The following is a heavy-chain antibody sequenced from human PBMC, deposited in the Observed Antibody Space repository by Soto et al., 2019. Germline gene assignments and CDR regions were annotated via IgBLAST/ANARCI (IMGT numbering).Heavy chain of an antibody. V-gene: IGHV3-9*01. D-gene: IGHD3-3*01. CDR1: GFTFDDYA. J-gene: IGHJ4*02. Sequence: DVQLVESGGGLVQPGRSLRLSCAASGFTFDDYAMHWVRQAPGKGLEWVSGISWNSGSIGYADSVKGRFTISRDNAKNSLYLQMNSLRAEDTALYYCAKGRVRFLEWLLLDYWGQGTLVTVSS. CDR3: AKGRVRFLEWLLLDY. CDR2: ISWNSGSI.